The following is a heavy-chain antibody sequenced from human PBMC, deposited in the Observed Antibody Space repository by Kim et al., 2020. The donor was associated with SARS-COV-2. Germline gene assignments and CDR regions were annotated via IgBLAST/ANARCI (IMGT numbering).Heavy chain of an antibody. V-gene: IGHV3-21*01. CDR2: ISSSSSYI. J-gene: IGHJ4*02. CDR3: ARDVPSLGFWSGYYKGDFDY. CDR1: GFTFSSYS. D-gene: IGHD3-3*01. Sequence: GGSLRLSCAASGFTFSSYSMNWVRQAPGKGLEWVSSISSSSSYIYYADSVKGRFTISRDNAKNSLYLQMNSLRAEDTAVYYCARDVPSLGFWSGYYKGDFDYWGQGTLVTVSS.